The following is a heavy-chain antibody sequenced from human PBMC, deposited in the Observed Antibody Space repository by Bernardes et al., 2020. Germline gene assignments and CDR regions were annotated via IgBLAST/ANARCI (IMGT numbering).Heavy chain of an antibody. CDR3: AHRRASGSPWDWFYFDY. CDR1: GFSLSTSGVG. D-gene: IGHD3-10*01. V-gene: IGHV2-5*02. J-gene: IGHJ4*02. CDR2: VYWDDDK. Sequence: SGPTLVKPTQTLTLTCTFSGFSLSTSGVGVGWVRQPPGEALEWLALVYWDDDKRYNPSLKTRLTITKETSKNQVVLTLTNVDPVDTATYYCAHRRASGSPWDWFYFDYWGQGTLVTVSS.